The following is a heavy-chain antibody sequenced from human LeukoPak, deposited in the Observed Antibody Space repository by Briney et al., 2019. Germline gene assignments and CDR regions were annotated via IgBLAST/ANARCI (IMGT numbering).Heavy chain of an antibody. CDR2: IYPDDSDT. V-gene: IGHV5-51*01. D-gene: IGHD4-17*01. Sequence: GESLKISCKGSGYSFTSYWIGWVRQMPGKGLEWVGIIYPDDSDTRYSPSFQDQVVISADKSISTAYLQWSSLKASDTAMYYCARHYPGGDYFIDYWGQGTLVTVSS. J-gene: IGHJ4*02. CDR3: ARHYPGGDYFIDY. CDR1: GYSFTSYW.